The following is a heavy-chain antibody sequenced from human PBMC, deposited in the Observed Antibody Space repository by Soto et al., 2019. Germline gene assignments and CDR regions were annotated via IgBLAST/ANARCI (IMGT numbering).Heavy chain of an antibody. CDR3: ARDCGTARGNWFDP. D-gene: IGHD1-1*01. CDR1: GLMFTSSA. J-gene: IGHJ5*02. V-gene: IGHV1-58*01. Sequence: SVKVSFKPSGLMFTSSALQWVRQARGQRLEWIGWLVVGSGNTHYAQHFQERVTLTRDMSTGTAYMELSSVTAADTAVYYCARDCGTARGNWFDPWGQGTLVTVSS. CDR2: LVVGSGNT.